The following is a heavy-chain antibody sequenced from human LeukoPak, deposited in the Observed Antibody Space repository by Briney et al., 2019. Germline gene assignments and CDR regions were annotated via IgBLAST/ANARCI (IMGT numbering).Heavy chain of an antibody. D-gene: IGHD3-10*01. CDR3: ARGGASVDS. V-gene: IGHV3-7*01. Sequence: PGGSLRLSCAASGFTFSSYWMSWVRQAPGKGLEWVANIKQDGSDQYYVDSVKGRLTISRDNAKNSLYLQMNSLRAEDTAVYYCARGGASVDSWGQGTLVTVSS. J-gene: IGHJ4*02. CDR2: IKQDGSDQ. CDR1: GFTFSSYW.